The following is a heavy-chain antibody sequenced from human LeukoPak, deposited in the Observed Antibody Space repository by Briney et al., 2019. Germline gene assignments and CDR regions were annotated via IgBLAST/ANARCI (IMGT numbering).Heavy chain of an antibody. CDR2: IYYSGST. CDR3: ARGPMDSSSVDY. CDR1: GGSISSYY. Sequence: SETLSLTCTVSGGSISSYYWGWIHQPPGKGLEWIGSIYYSGSTYHNPSLKSRVTISVDTSKNQFSLKLSSVTAADTAVYYCARGPMDSSSVDYWGQGTLVTVSS. V-gene: IGHV4-39*01. J-gene: IGHJ4*02. D-gene: IGHD6-6*01.